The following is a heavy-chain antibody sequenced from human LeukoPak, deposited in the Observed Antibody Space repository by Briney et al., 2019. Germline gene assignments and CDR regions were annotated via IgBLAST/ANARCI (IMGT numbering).Heavy chain of an antibody. J-gene: IGHJ4*02. Sequence: PGGSLRLSCVASGFTFEDYGMNWVRQVPGRGLEWVSRINGDESSTNYADSVKGRFTISRDNAKDTLYLQMNSLTAEDTAVYYCARGANWAYYFDYWGQGTLVTVSS. V-gene: IGHV3-74*01. CDR3: ARGANWAYYFDY. CDR1: GFTFEDYG. CDR2: INGDESST. D-gene: IGHD3-16*01.